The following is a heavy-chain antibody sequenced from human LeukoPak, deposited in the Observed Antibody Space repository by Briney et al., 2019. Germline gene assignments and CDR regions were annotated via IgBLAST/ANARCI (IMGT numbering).Heavy chain of an antibody. D-gene: IGHD3-3*01. Sequence: TSETLSLTCTVSGGSISSGGYYWSWIRQHPGKGLEWIGYIYYSGSTYYNPSLKSRVTISVDTSKNQFSLKLSSVTAADTAVYYCARGGSDFWSGSGGGLFDYWGQGALVTVSS. V-gene: IGHV4-31*03. CDR1: GGSISSGGYY. CDR2: IYYSGST. J-gene: IGHJ4*02. CDR3: ARGGSDFWSGSGGGLFDY.